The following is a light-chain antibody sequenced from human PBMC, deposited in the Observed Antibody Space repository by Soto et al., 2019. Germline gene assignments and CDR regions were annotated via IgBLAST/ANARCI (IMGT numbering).Light chain of an antibody. V-gene: IGKV3-20*01. Sequence: EIVLTQSPGTLSLSPGARATLSCRASPSVSSSYLAWYQQKPGQAPRLLIYGASSRATGIPDRFSGSGSGTDFTLTISRLEPEDFAVYYCQQYCSSPLTFGQGTKLEIK. CDR3: QQYCSSPLT. CDR2: GAS. J-gene: IGKJ2*01. CDR1: PSVSSSY.